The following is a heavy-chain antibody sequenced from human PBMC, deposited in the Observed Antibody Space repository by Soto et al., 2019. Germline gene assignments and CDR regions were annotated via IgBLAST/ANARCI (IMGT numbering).Heavy chain of an antibody. V-gene: IGHV3-33*01. CDR1: GFTFSSYG. D-gene: IGHD2-2*01. J-gene: IGHJ6*02. CDR3: ARYREYCSSTSCHPPRSRGYYYCGMDV. Sequence: QVQLVESGGGVVQPGRSLRLSCAASGFTFSSYGMHWVRQAPGKGLEWVAVIWYDGSNKYYAESVKGRFTISRDNSKNTLYLQMNSLRAEDTCVYYWARYREYCSSTSCHPPRSRGYYYCGMDVWGQGTTVTVSS. CDR2: IWYDGSNK.